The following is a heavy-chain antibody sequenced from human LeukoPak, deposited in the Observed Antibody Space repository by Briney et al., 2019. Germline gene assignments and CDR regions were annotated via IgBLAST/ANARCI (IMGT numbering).Heavy chain of an antibody. V-gene: IGHV4-59*08. J-gene: IGHJ4*02. CDR1: GGSISSYY. CDR3: ARLRHYYDSSGYYSPHTFDY. D-gene: IGHD3-22*01. CDR2: IYYSGST. Sequence: SETLSLTCTVSGGSISSYYWSWIRQPPGKGLEWIGYIYYSGSTYYNPSLKSRVTISVDTSKNQFSLKLSSVTAADTAVYYCARLRHYYDSSGYYSPHTFDYWGQGTLVTVSS.